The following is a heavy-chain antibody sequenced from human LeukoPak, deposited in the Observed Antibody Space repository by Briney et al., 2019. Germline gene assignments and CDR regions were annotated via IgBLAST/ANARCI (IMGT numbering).Heavy chain of an antibody. CDR2: IYYSGST. J-gene: IGHJ4*02. D-gene: IGHD7-27*01. CDR1: GGSISSYY. CDR3: ARGPHYALGIYFDY. Sequence: SETLSHTCTVSGGSISSYYWSWIRQPPGKGLEWIGYIYYSGSTNYNPSLKSRVTMSVDTSKNQFSLKLNSVTAADTAVYYCARGPHYALGIYFDYWGQGTLVTVSS. V-gene: IGHV4-59*12.